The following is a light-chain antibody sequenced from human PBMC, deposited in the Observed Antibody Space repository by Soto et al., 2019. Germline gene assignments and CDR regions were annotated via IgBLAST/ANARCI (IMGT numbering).Light chain of an antibody. J-gene: IGLJ2*01. V-gene: IGLV1-44*01. CDR1: SSNIGSNT. CDR3: AAWDDSLNVVV. CDR2: SNN. Sequence: QSVLTQPTSASGTPGQRVTISWSGSSSNIGSNTVHWYQQLPGTAPKLLIYSNNQRPSGVPDRFSGSKSGTSASLAISGLQSEDAADYYCAAWDDSLNVVVFGGGTKLTVL.